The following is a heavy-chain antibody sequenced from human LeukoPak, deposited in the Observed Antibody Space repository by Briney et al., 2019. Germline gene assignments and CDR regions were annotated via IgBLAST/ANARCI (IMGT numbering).Heavy chain of an antibody. J-gene: IGHJ4*02. D-gene: IGHD3-10*01. CDR1: GFTFDDYA. Sequence: GGSLRLSCAASGFTFDDYAIHWVRQAPGKGLEWVSGISWNSGSIGYADSVKGRFTISRDNAKNSLYLQMNSLRAEDTAVYYCARLQYSFLYGSGSYGVDYWGQGTLVTVSS. V-gene: IGHV3-9*01. CDR2: ISWNSGSI. CDR3: ARLQYSFLYGSGSYGVDY.